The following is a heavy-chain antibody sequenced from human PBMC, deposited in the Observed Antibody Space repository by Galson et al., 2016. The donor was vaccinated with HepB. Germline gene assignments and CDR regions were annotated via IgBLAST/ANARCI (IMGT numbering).Heavy chain of an antibody. CDR2: ISRSGDST. J-gene: IGHJ6*04. CDR1: GFTFRNYG. CDR3: VQGSTAPAV. D-gene: IGHD2-2*01. V-gene: IGHV3-23*01. Sequence: SLRLSCAASGFTFRNYGMTWVRQAPGKGLEVVSSISRSGDSTDYADSVKGRFPISRDNSKNTLSPQMNSLTADDTAIYYCVQGSTAPAVWGKGTTVTVSS.